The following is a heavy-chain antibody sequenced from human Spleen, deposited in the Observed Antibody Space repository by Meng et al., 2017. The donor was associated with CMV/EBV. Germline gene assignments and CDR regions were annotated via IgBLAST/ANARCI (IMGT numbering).Heavy chain of an antibody. J-gene: IGHJ4*02. Sequence: GGSLRLSCKGSGYSFTSYWIGWVRQAPGKGLEWVAFIRYDGTYKYYVDSVKGRFTISRDNSKNTLYLQMNSLRAEDTAVYYCAKDIAYSGTYSSYFDYWGQGTLVTVSS. V-gene: IGHV3-30*02. D-gene: IGHD1-26*01. CDR2: IRYDGTYK. CDR3: AKDIAYSGTYSSYFDY. CDR1: GYSFTSYW.